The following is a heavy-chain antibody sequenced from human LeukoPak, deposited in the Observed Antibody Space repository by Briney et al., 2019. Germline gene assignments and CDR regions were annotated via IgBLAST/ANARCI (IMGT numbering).Heavy chain of an antibody. D-gene: IGHD4-17*01. CDR2: IDPSDSYT. Sequence: GESLKISCKGSGYSFPSYWISWVRQMPGKGLEWMGRIDPSDSYTNYSPSFQGHVTISADKSISTAYLQWSSLKASDTAMYYCARYGDRLDFHFDYWGQGTLVTVSS. CDR1: GYSFPSYW. CDR3: ARYGDRLDFHFDY. J-gene: IGHJ4*02. V-gene: IGHV5-10-1*01.